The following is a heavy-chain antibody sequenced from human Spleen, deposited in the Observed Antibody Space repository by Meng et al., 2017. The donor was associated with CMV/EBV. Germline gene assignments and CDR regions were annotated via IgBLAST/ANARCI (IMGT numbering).Heavy chain of an antibody. J-gene: IGHJ4*02. D-gene: IGHD6-13*01. CDR3: ARGLPSWYRHFDY. CDR2: INHSGST. V-gene: IGHV4-34*01. CDR1: GGSFSGYY. Sequence: QVHLQQWGAGLLKPSETLSRTCAVYGGSFSGYYWSWIRQPPGKGLEWIGEINHSGSTNYNPSLKSRVTISVDTSKNQFSLKLSSVTAADTAVYYCARGLPSWYRHFDYWGQGTLVTVSS.